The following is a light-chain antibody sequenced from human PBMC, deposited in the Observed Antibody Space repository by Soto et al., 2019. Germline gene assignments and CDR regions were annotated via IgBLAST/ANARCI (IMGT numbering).Light chain of an antibody. CDR2: AVS. CDR1: QSVSSN. CDR3: QQYNKWPLT. J-gene: IGKJ1*01. V-gene: IGKV3-15*01. Sequence: EIMMTQSPGTLSASPGERVTLSCRASQSVSSNLAWYQQKPGQAPRLLIYAVSTRATGIPARFSGSESGTDFTLTISSLQSEDFAVYYCQQYNKWPLTFGQGTKVEIK.